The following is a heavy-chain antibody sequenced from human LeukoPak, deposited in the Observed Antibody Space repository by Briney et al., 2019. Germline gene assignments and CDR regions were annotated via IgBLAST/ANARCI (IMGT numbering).Heavy chain of an antibody. CDR3: AREGCSSTSCPTGGGYYFDY. Sequence: ASVKVSCKASGYTFTNYYISWVRQAPGQGLEWMGGIIPIFGTANYAQKFQGRVTITADESTNTAYMQMSSLRSEDTAVYYCAREGCSSTSCPTGGGYYFDYWGQGTLVTVPS. J-gene: IGHJ4*02. V-gene: IGHV1-69*13. CDR2: IIPIFGTA. CDR1: GYTFTNYY. D-gene: IGHD2-2*01.